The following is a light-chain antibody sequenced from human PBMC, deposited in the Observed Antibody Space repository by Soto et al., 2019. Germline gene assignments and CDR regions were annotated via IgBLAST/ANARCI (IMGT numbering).Light chain of an antibody. CDR3: QLYNHWPPA. V-gene: IGKV3-15*01. CDR1: QSVSGN. J-gene: IGKJ1*01. Sequence: EIVMTQSPATLSVSPGERATLSCRTSQSVSGNLAWYQQKPGQAPRLLIYGASTRATGIPARFSGGGSGTECTLTISSCEYHDFAVHYYQLYNHWPPAFGQGTNVEIK. CDR2: GAS.